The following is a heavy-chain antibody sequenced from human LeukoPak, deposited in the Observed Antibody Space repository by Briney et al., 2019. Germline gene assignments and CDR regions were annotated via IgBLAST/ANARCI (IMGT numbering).Heavy chain of an antibody. CDR2: FYYSGST. Sequence: SETLSLTCTVSGSSISSGDYYWSWIRQPPGKGLEWIAYFYYSGSTYYNPSLKSRVTISVDTSKNQFSLNLISVTAADTAVYYCARAAFYSEYYFGSWGQGTLVTVSS. V-gene: IGHV4-30-4*01. CDR3: ARAAFYSEYYFGS. CDR1: GSSISSGDYY. D-gene: IGHD3-3*02. J-gene: IGHJ4*02.